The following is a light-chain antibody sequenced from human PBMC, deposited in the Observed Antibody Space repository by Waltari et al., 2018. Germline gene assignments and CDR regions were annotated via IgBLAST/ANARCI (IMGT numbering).Light chain of an antibody. CDR1: SSDVGGYNY. CDR3: SSYTSSSTLAVV. V-gene: IGLV2-14*03. Sequence: QSALPQPASVSGSPGQSITISCTGTSSDVGGYNYVSWYQQHPGKAPKLMIYDVSNRPSGVSNRFSGSKSGNTASLTISGLQAEDEADYYCSSYTSSSTLAVVFGGGTKLTVL. CDR2: DVS. J-gene: IGLJ2*01.